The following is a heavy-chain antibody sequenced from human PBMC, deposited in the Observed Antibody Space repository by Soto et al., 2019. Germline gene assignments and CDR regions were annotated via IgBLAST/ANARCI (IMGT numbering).Heavy chain of an antibody. D-gene: IGHD1-7*01. J-gene: IGHJ6*02. CDR1: GGTFSSYA. Sequence: SVKVSCKASGGTFSSYAFRWVRQPPGQGLEWMGGIIPIFGTANYAQKFQGRVTITADESTCTAYIEVSSLRSEDTAVYYCAREGTGTTEDYYDYGMDVWGQGTTVTVSS. CDR2: IIPIFGTA. V-gene: IGHV1-69*13. CDR3: AREGTGTTEDYYDYGMDV.